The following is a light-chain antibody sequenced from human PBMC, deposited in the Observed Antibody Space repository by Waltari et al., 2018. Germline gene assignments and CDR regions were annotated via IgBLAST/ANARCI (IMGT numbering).Light chain of an antibody. CDR3: QQYGSSPL. J-gene: IGKJ3*01. CDR1: QSVSSSY. Sequence: EIVVTQSPGTLSLSPGERATLSCRASQSVSSSYLAWYQQKPGQAPRLLIYGASSRATGIPDRFSGSGSGTDFTLTISRLEPEDFAVYYCQQYGSSPLFGPGTKVDIK. CDR2: GAS. V-gene: IGKV3-20*01.